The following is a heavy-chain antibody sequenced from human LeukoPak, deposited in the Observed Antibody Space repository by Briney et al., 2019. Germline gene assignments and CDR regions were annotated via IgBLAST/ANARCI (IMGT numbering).Heavy chain of an antibody. Sequence: SQTLSLTCAISGDSVSSNSAAWHWIRQSPSRGLEWLGRTYYRSKWYNDYALSVKSRITINPDTSKNQFSLQLNSVTPEDTAVYYCTRNDCSGGSCFGNFDYWGQGTLVTVSS. D-gene: IGHD2-15*01. V-gene: IGHV6-1*01. CDR3: TRNDCSGGSCFGNFDY. CDR1: GDSVSSNSAA. J-gene: IGHJ4*02. CDR2: TYYRSKWYN.